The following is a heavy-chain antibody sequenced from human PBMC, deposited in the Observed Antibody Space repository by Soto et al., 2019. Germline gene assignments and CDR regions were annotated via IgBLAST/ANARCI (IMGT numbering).Heavy chain of an antibody. V-gene: IGHV3-23*01. Sequence: EVQLLESGGGLVQPGGSLRLSCAASGFTYESYAMSWVRKAPGKGLEWVSGINSGGTVAHYADSVKGRFAISRDNSKNTLSLEMNSLRADDTGLYYCAISTGGFGGLFVVPSDYWGQGTLVTVSS. CDR2: INSGGTVA. D-gene: IGHD3-16*02. CDR3: AISTGGFGGLFVVPSDY. CDR1: GFTYESYA. J-gene: IGHJ4*02.